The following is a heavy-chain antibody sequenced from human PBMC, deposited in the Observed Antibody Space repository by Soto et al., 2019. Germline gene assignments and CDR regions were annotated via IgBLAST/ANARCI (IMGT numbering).Heavy chain of an antibody. CDR3: ARERSSGSYPYPDY. CDR1: GYTFTSYD. D-gene: IGHD3-10*01. J-gene: IGHJ4*02. CDR2: MNPNSGNT. Sequence: QVQRVQSGAEVKKPGASVKVSCKASGYTFTSYDINWVRQATGQGLEWMGWMNPNSGNTGYAQKLQGRVTRTRNTSISTAYMELSSLRSEDTAVYYCARERSSGSYPYPDYWGQGTLVTVSS. V-gene: IGHV1-8*01.